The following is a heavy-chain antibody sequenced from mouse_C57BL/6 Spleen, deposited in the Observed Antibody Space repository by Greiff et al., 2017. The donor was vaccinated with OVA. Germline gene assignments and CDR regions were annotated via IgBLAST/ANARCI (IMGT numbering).Heavy chain of an antibody. Sequence: EVQLQQSVAELVRPGASVKLSCTASGFNIKNTYMHWVQQRPEQGLEWIGRIDPANGNTKYAPKFQGKATIAADTSSTTAYLQLSSLTSEDTAIYCCARSAYFYGSSVDYWGQGTTLTVSS. V-gene: IGHV14-3*01. D-gene: IGHD1-1*01. CDR3: ARSAYFYGSSVDY. J-gene: IGHJ2*01. CDR2: IDPANGNT. CDR1: GFNIKNTY.